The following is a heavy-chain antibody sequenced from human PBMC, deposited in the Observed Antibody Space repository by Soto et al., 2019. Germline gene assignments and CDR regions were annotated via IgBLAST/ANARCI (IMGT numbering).Heavy chain of an antibody. CDR1: GGSISSSSYY. Sequence: SETLSLTCTVSGGSISSSSYYWGWIRQPPGKGLEWIGSIYYSGSTYYNPSLKSRVTISVDTSKNQFSLKLSSVTAADTALYYCARREYYYDSSGYYADAFDIWGQGTMVT. D-gene: IGHD3-22*01. J-gene: IGHJ3*02. CDR3: ARREYYYDSSGYYADAFDI. V-gene: IGHV4-39*01. CDR2: IYYSGST.